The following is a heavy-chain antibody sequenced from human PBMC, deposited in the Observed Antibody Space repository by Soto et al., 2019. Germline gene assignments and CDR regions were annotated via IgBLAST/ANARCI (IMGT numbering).Heavy chain of an antibody. J-gene: IGHJ5*01. CDR2: INHSGST. D-gene: IGHD6-13*01. Sequence: SETLSLTCAVYGGSFIGYYWSWSLQPPGKGLEWIGEINHSGSTNYNPSLKSRVTISVDTSKNQFSLKLSSVTAADTAVYYCARTIAAAGSYNWFDPWGQGTLVTVSS. V-gene: IGHV4-34*01. CDR1: GGSFIGYY. CDR3: ARTIAAAGSYNWFDP.